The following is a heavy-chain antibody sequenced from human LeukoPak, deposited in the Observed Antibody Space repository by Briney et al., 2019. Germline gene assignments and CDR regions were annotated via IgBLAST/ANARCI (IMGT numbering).Heavy chain of an antibody. CDR3: ARDRCSFSGGSCYYYYYYMDV. D-gene: IGHD2-15*01. CDR1: GFTFSSYS. CDR2: ISSKGGST. J-gene: IGHJ6*03. V-gene: IGHV3-64*01. Sequence: GGSLTLSCAASGFTFSSYSMHWVRQAPGKGLEYVSAISSKGGSTYYANSVKGRFTISRDNSKNTLYLQMGSLRAEDLAVYYCARDRCSFSGGSCYYYYYYMDVWGKGTTVTVSS.